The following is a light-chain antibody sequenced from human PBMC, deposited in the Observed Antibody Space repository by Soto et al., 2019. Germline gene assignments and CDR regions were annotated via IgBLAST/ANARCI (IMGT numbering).Light chain of an antibody. V-gene: IGKV3-20*01. CDR2: GAS. CDR3: QQYNNWPFS. J-gene: IGKJ5*01. Sequence: ESVLTQSPGTLSLSPVEIDTLSRKSSQSVSSSYLAWYQQKPGQAPRLLIYGASSRATGIPDRFSGTGSETDFTLTISGLQSEDSAVYFCQQYNNWPFSFGQGTRLEIK. CDR1: QSVSSSY.